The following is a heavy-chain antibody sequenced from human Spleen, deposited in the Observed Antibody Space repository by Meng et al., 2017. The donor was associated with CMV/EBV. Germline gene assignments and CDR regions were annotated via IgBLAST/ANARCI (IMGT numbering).Heavy chain of an antibody. CDR1: GFTFSTYI. J-gene: IGHJ1*01. V-gene: IGHV3-21*01. D-gene: IGHD2-2*01. Sequence: GESLKISCAASGFTFSTYIMNWVRQAPGKGLEWVSSIGYTKGYIYYADSVKGRFTISRDDSKITLDLHMNSLRPEDTAVYYCARDRSRKFSVRWGYHLEHWGQGTLVTVSS. CDR2: IGYTKGYI. CDR3: ARDRSRKFSVRWGYHLEH.